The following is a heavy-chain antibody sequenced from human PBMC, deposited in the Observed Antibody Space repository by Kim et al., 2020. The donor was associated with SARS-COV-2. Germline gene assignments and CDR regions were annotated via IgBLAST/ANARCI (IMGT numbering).Heavy chain of an antibody. J-gene: IGHJ4*02. Sequence: NYHPSLKSRVPISVDTSKNQFSLKLSSVTAADTAVYYCARDSSQWLVYFDYWGQGTLVTVSS. D-gene: IGHD6-19*01. CDR3: ARDSSQWLVYFDY. V-gene: IGHV4-34*01.